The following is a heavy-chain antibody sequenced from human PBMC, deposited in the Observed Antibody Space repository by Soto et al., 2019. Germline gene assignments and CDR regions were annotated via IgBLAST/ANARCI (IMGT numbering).Heavy chain of an antibody. CDR2: IGNSVAST. J-gene: IGHJ4*02. D-gene: IGHD3-16*01. CDR1: GFTFSTYG. CDR3: AKDRVESGLGEIDY. Sequence: EVLLSESGGDLVQPGGSLRLSCAASGFTFSTYGMSWVRQAPGKGLEWVSGIGNSVASTYYADSVKGRFTISKDNSKNTLYLQMNSLRAEDTALYYCAKDRVESGLGEIDYWGQGTLVTVSS. V-gene: IGHV3-23*01.